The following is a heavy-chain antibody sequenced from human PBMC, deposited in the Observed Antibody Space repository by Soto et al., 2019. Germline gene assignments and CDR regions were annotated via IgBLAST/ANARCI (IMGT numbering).Heavy chain of an antibody. J-gene: IGHJ4*02. D-gene: IGHD3-22*01. CDR3: ARDRLRGYDSSGFYS. CDR1: GGTFSSYA. CDR2: INPSDGNR. Sequence: ASVKVSCKASGGTFSSYAIRWVRQAPGQGLEWMGWINPSDGNRNFAQKFEDRVTMTTATSTNTVFLELRSLKSDDTAIYYCARDRLRGYDSSGFYSWGQGTMVTVSS. V-gene: IGHV1-18*01.